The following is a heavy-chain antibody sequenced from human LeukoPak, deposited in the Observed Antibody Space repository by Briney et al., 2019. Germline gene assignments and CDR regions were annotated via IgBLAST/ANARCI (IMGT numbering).Heavy chain of an antibody. D-gene: IGHD3-9*01. CDR1: GFTFTTYA. V-gene: IGHV3-23*01. J-gene: IGHJ4*02. CDR3: AKFCDILTGYFDH. Sequence: GGSLKLSCAASGFTFTTYAMGWVRQSPGKGLEWVSSISGGGGGTYYAEFVKGRFTISRDNSKNTLYLQMNSLRAEDTAVYYCAKFCDILTGYFDHWGQGTLVTVSS. CDR2: ISGGGGGT.